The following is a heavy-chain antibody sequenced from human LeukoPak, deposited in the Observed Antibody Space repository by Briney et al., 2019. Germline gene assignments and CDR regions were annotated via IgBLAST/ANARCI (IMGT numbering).Heavy chain of an antibody. V-gene: IGHV3-7*03. D-gene: IGHD1-26*01. CDR2: IKPDGSDK. CDR1: GFTFSNNW. CDR3: TGVSLGANGDY. Sequence: GGSLRLSCAASGFTFSNNWMNWVRQAPGKGLEWVANIKPDGSDKYYVDSVKGRFTISRDNAKNSLFLQMNSLRVEDTAVYYCTGVSLGANGDYWGQGTLVTVSP. J-gene: IGHJ4*02.